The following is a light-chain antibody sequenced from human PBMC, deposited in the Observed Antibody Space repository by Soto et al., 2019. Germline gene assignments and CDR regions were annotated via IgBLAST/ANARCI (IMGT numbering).Light chain of an antibody. CDR2: DAS. CDR1: QDISNY. Sequence: DIQMTQSPSSLSASVGDRVTITCQASQDISNYLNWYQQKPGKAPKLLIYDASNLETGVPSRCSGSGSGTDFTFTISSLQPEDIATDYCQQYDNLPPELTFGGGTKVEIK. V-gene: IGKV1-33*01. J-gene: IGKJ4*01. CDR3: QQYDNLPPELT.